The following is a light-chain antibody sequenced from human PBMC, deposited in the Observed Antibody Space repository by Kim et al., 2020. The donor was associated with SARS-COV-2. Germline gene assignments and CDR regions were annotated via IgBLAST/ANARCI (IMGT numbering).Light chain of an antibody. J-gene: IGKJ2*01. Sequence: SASVGDRVTIACRASQGINKYLGWLRQKPGKAPKSLMYAASTLESGVPSRFSGSASGTDFTLTITSLQPEDFAIYYCQQYADYPYTFGQGTKLEI. CDR3: QQYADYPYT. CDR2: AAS. V-gene: IGKV1-16*01. CDR1: QGINKY.